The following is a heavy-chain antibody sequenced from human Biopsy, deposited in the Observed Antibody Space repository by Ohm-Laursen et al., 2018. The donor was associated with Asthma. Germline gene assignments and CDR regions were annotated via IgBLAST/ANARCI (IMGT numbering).Heavy chain of an antibody. CDR3: ARGYSGSDRIVYYYSGLEV. CDR2: LIPVFGTP. V-gene: IGHV1-69*13. D-gene: IGHD5-12*01. Sequence: ASVKVSCKTSGDSFSNYAISWGRQAPGQGLEWMGGLIPVFGTPDHAQMFEGRVTITADESTSTAYMELSSLSSEDTAVYYCARGYSGSDRIVYYYSGLEVWGQGTTVTVSS. J-gene: IGHJ6*02. CDR1: GDSFSNYA.